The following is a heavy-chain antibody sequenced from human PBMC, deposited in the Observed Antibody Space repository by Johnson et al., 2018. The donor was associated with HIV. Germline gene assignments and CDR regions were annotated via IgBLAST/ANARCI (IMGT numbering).Heavy chain of an antibody. V-gene: IGHV3-30*18. Sequence: QVQLVESGGGVVQPGRSLRLSCVASGFTFRSYGMHWVRQAPGKGLEWVAFVSYDGTNEFYADSVKGRFTVSRDSSKNTLFLQMNSLRAEDTAVYFCAKVHIAARWSDAFDIWGQGTMGTVSS. J-gene: IGHJ3*02. CDR2: VSYDGTNE. CDR1: GFTFRSYG. CDR3: AKVHIAARWSDAFDI. D-gene: IGHD6-6*01.